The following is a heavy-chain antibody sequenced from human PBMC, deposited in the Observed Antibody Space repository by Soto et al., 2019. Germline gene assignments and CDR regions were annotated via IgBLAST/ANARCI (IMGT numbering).Heavy chain of an antibody. D-gene: IGHD6-6*01. Sequence: GASVKISCKASGYSFTNFGINWVRQAPGQGLEWMGWINTYNGHTNSAQKFQGRVTMTRDISTSTVYMELSSLRSGDTAVYYCARVVSARRGDTFCMDVWREDTKVTVSS. V-gene: IGHV1-18*01. CDR1: GYSFTNFG. CDR3: ARVVSARRGDTFCMDV. J-gene: IGHJ6*02. CDR2: INTYNGHT.